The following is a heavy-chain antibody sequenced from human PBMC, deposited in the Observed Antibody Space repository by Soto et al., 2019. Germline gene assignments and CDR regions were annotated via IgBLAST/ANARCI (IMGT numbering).Heavy chain of an antibody. J-gene: IGHJ6*02. V-gene: IGHV1-69*06. CDR3: ARKGRGYSYGGGGHYYYYYGMDV. CDR2: IIPIFGTA. D-gene: IGHD5-18*01. CDR1: GGTFSSYA. Sequence: QVQLVQSGAEVKKPGSSVKVSCKASGGTFSSYAISWVRQAPGQGLEWMGGIIPIFGTANYAQKFQGRVTITADKATSTADMELRSLRSEDTAVYYCARKGRGYSYGGGGHYYYYYGMDVWGQGTTVTVSS.